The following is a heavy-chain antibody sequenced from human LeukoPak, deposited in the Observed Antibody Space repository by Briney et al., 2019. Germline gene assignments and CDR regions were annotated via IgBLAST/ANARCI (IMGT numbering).Heavy chain of an antibody. J-gene: IGHJ4*02. D-gene: IGHD4-11*01. V-gene: IGHV4-39*01. CDR3: ARHGGTRITLIEVYYFDS. CDR2: VYYTGGT. Sequence: GSLRLSCAASGFTFSDYYMSWIRQPPEKGLEWIGSVYYTGGTNYSPSLKSRVTISVDTSKNQFSLMLSSVTAADTAVYYCARHGGTRITLIEVYYFDSWGQGTLVTVSS. CDR1: GFTFSDYY.